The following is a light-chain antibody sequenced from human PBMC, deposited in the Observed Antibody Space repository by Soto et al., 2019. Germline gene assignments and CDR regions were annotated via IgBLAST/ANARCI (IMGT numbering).Light chain of an antibody. CDR2: GAS. J-gene: IGKJ1*01. CDR1: QRVSSNY. CDR3: QQYGRSPWT. V-gene: IGKV3-20*01. Sequence: EIVLTQSPGTVSLSPGERATLSCRASQRVSSNYVAWFQQKTGQAPRLLIHGASERATGIPDRFSGSGSVTDFTLTISGLEPEDFAVYYCQQYGRSPWTFGQGTKVDFK.